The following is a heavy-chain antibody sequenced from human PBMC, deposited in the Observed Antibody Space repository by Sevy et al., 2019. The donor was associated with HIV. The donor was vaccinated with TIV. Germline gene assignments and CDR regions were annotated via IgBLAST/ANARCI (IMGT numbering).Heavy chain of an antibody. V-gene: IGHV3-30*02. J-gene: IGHJ6*03. CDR3: ARDMDDYYYYMEV. CDR2: IRHDGAKI. D-gene: IGHD3-10*01. Sequence: GGSLRLSCTTSGFNFSGYSMFWVRQVLGKGLEWVAFIRHDGAKIFYADSVKGRFTISRDTSKKTLYLQMNSLRPEDTAKDFCARDMDDYYYYMEVWGEGTTVTVSS. CDR1: GFNFSGYS.